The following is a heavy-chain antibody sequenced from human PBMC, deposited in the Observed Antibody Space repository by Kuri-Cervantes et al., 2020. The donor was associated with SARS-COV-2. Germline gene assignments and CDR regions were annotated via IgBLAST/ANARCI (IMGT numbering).Heavy chain of an antibody. Sequence: ETLSLTCAASGFTFSSYAMSWVRQAPGKGLEWVSSISSSSSYIYYAASVKGRFTISRDNAKNSLYLQMNSLRAEDTAVYYCARGGQRWLQPFDYWGQGTLVTVPQ. CDR1: GFTFSSYA. J-gene: IGHJ4*02. D-gene: IGHD5-24*01. CDR2: ISSSSSYI. CDR3: ARGGQRWLQPFDY. V-gene: IGHV3-21*01.